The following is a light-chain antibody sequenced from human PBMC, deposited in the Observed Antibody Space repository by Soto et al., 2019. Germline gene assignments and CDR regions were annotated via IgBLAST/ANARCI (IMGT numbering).Light chain of an antibody. Sequence: ILFTQSPGTLSLSPGERATLSCRASQSVSSSYLAWYQQKPGQAPRLLIYGASSRANGIPDRFSGSGSGTDFTLTLRRLEPEDFAVYYCQQYGSSLSITFGQGTRLEIK. J-gene: IGKJ5*01. V-gene: IGKV3-20*01. CDR1: QSVSSSY. CDR2: GAS. CDR3: QQYGSSLSIT.